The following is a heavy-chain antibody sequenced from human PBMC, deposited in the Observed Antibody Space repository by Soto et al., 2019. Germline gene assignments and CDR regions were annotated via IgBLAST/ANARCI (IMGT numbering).Heavy chain of an antibody. Sequence: QVQLVESGGGVVQPGRSLRLSCAASGFTFSSYGMHWVRQAPGKGLEWVAVISYDGSNKYYADSVKGRFTISRDNSKNTLYLQMNSLRAEDTAVYYCAKVRFIAVAGTDNGGYWGQGTLVTVSS. CDR1: GFTFSSYG. D-gene: IGHD6-19*01. J-gene: IGHJ4*02. V-gene: IGHV3-30*18. CDR2: ISYDGSNK. CDR3: AKVRFIAVAGTDNGGY.